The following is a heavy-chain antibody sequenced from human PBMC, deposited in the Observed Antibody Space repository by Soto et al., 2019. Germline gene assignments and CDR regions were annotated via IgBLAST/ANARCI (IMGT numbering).Heavy chain of an antibody. CDR1: GFTFNTYG. J-gene: IGHJ6*02. CDR3: AKSYDFWSGYYRDYYGMDV. Sequence: ESGGGVVQPGRSLRLSCAASGFTFNTYGMHWVRQAPGKGLEWVAVISYGGSDTYYADSVKGRFIINRDNSKNTVYLQMNSLRAEDTAVYHCAKSYDFWSGYYRDYYGMDVWGQGTTVTVSS. V-gene: IGHV3-30*18. D-gene: IGHD3-3*01. CDR2: ISYGGSDT.